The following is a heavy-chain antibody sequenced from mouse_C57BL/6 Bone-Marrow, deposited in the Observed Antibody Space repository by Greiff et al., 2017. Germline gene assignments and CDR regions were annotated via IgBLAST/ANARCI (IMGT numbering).Heavy chain of an antibody. D-gene: IGHD1-1*02. V-gene: IGHV5-6*01. CDR2: ISSGGSYT. Sequence: VQLKESGGDLVKPGGSLKLSCAASGFTFSSYGMSWVRQTPDKRLEWVATISSGGSYTYYPDSVKGRFTISRDNAKNTLYLQMSRLKSEDTAMYYCARHGGSWFAYWGQGTLVTVSA. CDR1: GFTFSSYG. J-gene: IGHJ3*01. CDR3: ARHGGSWFAY.